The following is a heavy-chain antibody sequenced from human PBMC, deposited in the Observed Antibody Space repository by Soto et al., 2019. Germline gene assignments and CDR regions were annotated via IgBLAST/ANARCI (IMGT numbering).Heavy chain of an antibody. J-gene: IGHJ3*02. CDR2: IYYTGST. V-gene: IGHV4-61*01. Sequence: QVQLQESGPGLVKPSETLSLTCTVSGGSVSSGSYYWSCIRQPPGKGLEWIGYIYYTGSTNYNPPLKSRVTISVDTSKNQFSLKLSSVTAADTAVYYCARVATGDRRAFDIWGQGTMVTVSS. CDR3: ARVATGDRRAFDI. CDR1: GGSVSSGSYY. D-gene: IGHD7-27*01.